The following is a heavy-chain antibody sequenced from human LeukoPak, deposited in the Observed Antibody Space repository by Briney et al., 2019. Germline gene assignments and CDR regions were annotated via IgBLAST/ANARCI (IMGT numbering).Heavy chain of an antibody. CDR2: ISAYNGNT. Sequence: ASVKVSCKASGYTFTSYGISWVRQAPGQGLEWMGWISAYNGNTNYAQKLQGRVTMTTDTSTSTAYMELRSLRSDDTAVYYCARDPITVTTLEYFQHWGQGTLVTVSS. V-gene: IGHV1-18*01. CDR3: ARDPITVTTLEYFQH. J-gene: IGHJ1*01. CDR1: GYTFTSYG. D-gene: IGHD4-17*01.